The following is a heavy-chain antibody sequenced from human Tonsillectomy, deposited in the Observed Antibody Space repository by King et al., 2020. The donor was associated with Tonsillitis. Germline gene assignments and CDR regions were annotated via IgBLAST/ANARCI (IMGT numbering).Heavy chain of an antibody. CDR1: GFSLSTSGVG. CDR3: AHSPVGAMSVYRYWFDP. D-gene: IGHD1-26*01. J-gene: IGHJ5*02. V-gene: IGHV2-5*01. Sequence: TLKESGPTLVKPTQTLTLTCTFSGFSLSTSGVGVGWIRQPPGKALEWLALIYWNDERRYSPSLKSRLTITKDTSKNQVVLTMTNMDPVDTATYYCAHSPVGAMSVYRYWFDPWGQGTLVTVSS. CDR2: IYWNDER.